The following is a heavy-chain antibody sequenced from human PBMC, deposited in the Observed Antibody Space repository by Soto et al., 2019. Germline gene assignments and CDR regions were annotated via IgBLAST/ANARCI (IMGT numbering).Heavy chain of an antibody. CDR3: THSILVVPAARNAFDL. Sequence: QITLKESGPTLVKPTQTLTLTCTFSGVSLSTNGVSVGWFRQPPGKALEWLALIYWDDDKRYSPSLKSRLIIKKDTSKNQVVLVMTSKDPLDTGTYYCTHSILVVPAARNAFDLWGQGTMVTVSS. D-gene: IGHD2-2*01. V-gene: IGHV2-5*02. CDR2: IYWDDDK. CDR1: GVSLSTNGVS. J-gene: IGHJ3*01.